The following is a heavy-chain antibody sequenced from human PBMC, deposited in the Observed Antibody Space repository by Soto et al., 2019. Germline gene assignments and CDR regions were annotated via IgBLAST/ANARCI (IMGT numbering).Heavy chain of an antibody. CDR3: ARQRIEAAFDAFHI. D-gene: IGHD6-13*01. CDR2: IYPGDSET. Sequence: GESLKISCKGSGYSFTTYRIGWIRQMPGKGLEWMGIIYPGDSETRYSPSFQGQVTISADKSNTTAYLQWSGLKASDTSMYYCARQRIEAAFDAFHIWGQGIMVTVS. V-gene: IGHV5-51*01. CDR1: GYSFTTYR. J-gene: IGHJ3*02.